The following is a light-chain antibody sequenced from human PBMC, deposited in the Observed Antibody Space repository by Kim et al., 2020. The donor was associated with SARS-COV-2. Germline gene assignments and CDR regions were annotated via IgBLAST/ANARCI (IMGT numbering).Light chain of an antibody. CDR3: NSRDSSGNHWV. J-gene: IGLJ3*02. CDR1: SLRSYY. CDR2: GKN. Sequence: ALGQTVRITCQGDSLRSYYARWYQQKPGQAPVIVIYGKNNRPSGIPDRFSGSSSGNTASLTITGAQAEDEADYYCNSRDSSGNHWVFGGGTQLTVL. V-gene: IGLV3-19*01.